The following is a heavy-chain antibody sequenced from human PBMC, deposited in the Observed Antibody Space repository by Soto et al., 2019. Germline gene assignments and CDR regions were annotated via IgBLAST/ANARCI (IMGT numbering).Heavy chain of an antibody. CDR1: GGSISSGGYY. V-gene: IGHV4-31*02. CDR3: ARAPYYYDSSGRPRIVFDI. CDR2: IYYSGST. Sequence: PSETLSLTCTVSGGSISSGGYYWSWIRQHPGKGLEWIGYIYYSGSTYYNPSLKSRVTISVDTSKNQFSLKLSSVTAADTAVYYCARAPYYYDSSGRPRIVFDIWGQGTMVTVSS. J-gene: IGHJ3*02. D-gene: IGHD3-22*01.